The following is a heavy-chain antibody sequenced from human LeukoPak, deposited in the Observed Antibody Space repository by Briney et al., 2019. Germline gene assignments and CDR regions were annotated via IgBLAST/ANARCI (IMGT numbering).Heavy chain of an antibody. CDR3: ARDQAPPKRVLRYFDWLLPHSHDAFDI. CDR1: GYTFTNYY. V-gene: IGHV1-46*01. CDR2: INPSGGST. J-gene: IGHJ3*02. Sequence: ASVKVSCKASGYTFTNYYMHWVRQAPGQGLEWMGIINPSGGSTSYAQKFQGRVTMTTDTSTSTAYMELRSLRSDDTAVYYCARDQAPPKRVLRYFDWLLPHSHDAFDIWGQGTMVTVSS. D-gene: IGHD3-9*01.